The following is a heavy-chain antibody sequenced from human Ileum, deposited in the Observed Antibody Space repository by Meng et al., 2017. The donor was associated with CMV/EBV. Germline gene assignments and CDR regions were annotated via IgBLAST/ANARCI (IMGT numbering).Heavy chain of an antibody. Sequence: ASVKVSCKASGYTFTGYYMHWVRQAPGEGLEWMGWINPNSGGTNYAQKFQGRVTMTRDTSIITAYIELSRLRSDDTAVYYCARMGYCSSTSCSDIPEYFQHWGQGTPVTVSS. V-gene: IGHV1-2*02. CDR2: INPNSGGT. D-gene: IGHD2-2*01. CDR1: GYTFTGYY. J-gene: IGHJ1*01. CDR3: ARMGYCSSTSCSDIPEYFQH.